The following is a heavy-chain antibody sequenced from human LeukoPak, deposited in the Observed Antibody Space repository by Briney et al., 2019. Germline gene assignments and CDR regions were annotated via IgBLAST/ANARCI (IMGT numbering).Heavy chain of an antibody. Sequence: GGSLRLSCAASGFTFSSYGMHWVRQAPGKGLEWVSAISGSGGSTYYADSVKGRFTISRDNSKNTLYLQMNSLRAEDTAVYYCAKETEGPLYSSTPSDYWGQGTLVTVSS. CDR2: ISGSGGST. V-gene: IGHV3-23*01. D-gene: IGHD6-13*01. J-gene: IGHJ4*02. CDR3: AKETEGPLYSSTPSDY. CDR1: GFTFSSYG.